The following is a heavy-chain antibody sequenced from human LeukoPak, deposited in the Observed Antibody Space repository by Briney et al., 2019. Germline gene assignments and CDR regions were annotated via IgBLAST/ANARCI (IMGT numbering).Heavy chain of an antibody. CDR2: ISSSGST. Sequence: SETLSLTCTVSGDSISRGDYYWSWIRQPAGNGLEWIGCISSSGSTNYNPSLKSRVTISVDTSKNQFSLKLSSVTAADTAVYFCARGPYSYDSSGAFDIWGQGTMVTVSS. V-gene: IGHV4-61*02. J-gene: IGHJ3*02. CDR3: ARGPYSYDSSGAFDI. CDR1: GDSISRGDYY. D-gene: IGHD3-22*01.